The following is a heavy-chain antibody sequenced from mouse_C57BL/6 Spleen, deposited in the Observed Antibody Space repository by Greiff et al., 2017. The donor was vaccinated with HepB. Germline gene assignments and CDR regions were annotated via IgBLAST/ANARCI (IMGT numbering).Heavy chain of an antibody. CDR1: GFTFSSYA. CDR3: ARGHWYFDV. CDR2: ISDGGSYT. J-gene: IGHJ1*03. V-gene: IGHV5-4*01. Sequence: VQLKESGGGLVKPGGSLKLSCAASGFTFSSYAMSWVRQTPEKRLEWVATISDGGSYTYYPDNVKGRFTISRDNAKNNLYLQMSHLKSEDTAMYYCARGHWYFDVWGTGTTVTVSS.